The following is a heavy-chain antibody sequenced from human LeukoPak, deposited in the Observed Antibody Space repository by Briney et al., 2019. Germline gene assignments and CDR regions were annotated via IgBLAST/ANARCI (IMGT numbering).Heavy chain of an antibody. CDR3: ARDHDYVWGSYRPWAFDI. D-gene: IGHD3-16*02. J-gene: IGHJ3*02. Sequence: PSETLSLTCTVSGGSISSYYWSWIRQPPGKGLEWIGYIYYSGSTNYNPSLKSRVTISVDTSKNQFSLKLSSVTAADTAVYYCARDHDYVWGSYRPWAFDIWGQGTMVTVSS. CDR2: IYYSGST. V-gene: IGHV4-59*01. CDR1: GGSISSYY.